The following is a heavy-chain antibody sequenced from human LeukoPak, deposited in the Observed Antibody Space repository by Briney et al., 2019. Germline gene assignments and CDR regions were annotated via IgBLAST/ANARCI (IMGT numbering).Heavy chain of an antibody. CDR2: INSDGSST. D-gene: IGHD6-19*01. V-gene: IGHV3-74*01. Sequence: GGSLRLSCAASGFTFSNAWMSWVRQAPGKGLVWVSRINSDGSSTSYADSVKGRFTISRDNAKNTLYLQMNSLRAEDTAVYYCARRGAVANAFDIWGQGTMVTVSS. CDR1: GFTFSNAW. J-gene: IGHJ3*02. CDR3: ARRGAVANAFDI.